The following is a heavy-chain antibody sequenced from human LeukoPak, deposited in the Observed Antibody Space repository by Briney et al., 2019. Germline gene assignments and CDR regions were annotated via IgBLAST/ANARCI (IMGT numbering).Heavy chain of an antibody. Sequence: ASVKVSCKASGYTFTSYDINWVRQATGQGLKWMGWMNPNSGNTGYAQKFQGRVTMTRNTSISTAYMELSSLRSEDTAVYYCARASMVRGVIIKTLNYYYMDVWGKGTTVTISS. J-gene: IGHJ6*03. D-gene: IGHD3-10*01. CDR3: ARASMVRGVIIKTLNYYYMDV. CDR2: MNPNSGNT. CDR1: GYTFTSYD. V-gene: IGHV1-8*02.